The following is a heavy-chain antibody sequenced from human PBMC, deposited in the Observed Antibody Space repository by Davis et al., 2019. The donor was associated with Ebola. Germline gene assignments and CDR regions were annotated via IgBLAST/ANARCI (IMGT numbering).Heavy chain of an antibody. CDR1: GYTFTSYY. D-gene: IGHD5-24*01. J-gene: IGHJ4*02. Sequence: ASVKVSCKASGYTFTSYYMHWVRQAPGQGLEWMGIINPSGGSTSYAQKFQGRVTMTRNTSINTASLELNSLTSEDTAVYYCARSIRNGHIDYWGQGTLVTVSS. CDR2: INPSGGST. V-gene: IGHV1-46*01. CDR3: ARSIRNGHIDY.